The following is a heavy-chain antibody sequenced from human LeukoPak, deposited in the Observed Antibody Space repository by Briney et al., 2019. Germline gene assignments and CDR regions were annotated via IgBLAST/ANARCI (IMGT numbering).Heavy chain of an antibody. V-gene: IGHV1-46*01. CDR2: INPSGGST. Sequence: GASVKVSCKASGYTFTGYYMHWVRQAPGQGLEWMGWINPSGGSTSYAQKFQGRVTMTRDTSTSTVYMELSSLRSEDTAVYYCAREWDGRGYSYGTFDYWGQGTLVTVSS. CDR3: AREWDGRGYSYGTFDY. CDR1: GYTFTGYY. J-gene: IGHJ4*02. D-gene: IGHD5-18*01.